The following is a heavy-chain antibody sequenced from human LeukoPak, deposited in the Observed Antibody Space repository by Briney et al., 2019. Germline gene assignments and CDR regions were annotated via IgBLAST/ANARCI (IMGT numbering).Heavy chain of an antibody. Sequence: GGSRRLSCAASGFTVSSNYMSWGRQAPGKGLEWVSLIYSGGSAYYADPVKGRFTISTDTSKNTLYLQMNSLRAEDTAVYYCATHLMGQWFYFDSWGQGTLVTVSS. V-gene: IGHV3-53*01. CDR1: GFTVSSNY. D-gene: IGHD3-22*01. J-gene: IGHJ4*02. CDR3: ATHLMGQWFYFDS. CDR2: IYSGGSA.